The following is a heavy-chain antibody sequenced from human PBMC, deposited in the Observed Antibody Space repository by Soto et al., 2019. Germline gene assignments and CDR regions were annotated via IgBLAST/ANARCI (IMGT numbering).Heavy chain of an antibody. CDR3: ARHPRDGYNYGGSGIFDY. CDR1: GGSVSSSSYW. Sequence: QLQLQESGPGLVKPSETLSLTCTVSGGSVSSSSYWWGSIRQPPGKGLEWIGDGYYSGSTYYNPSLTSRVTISVDTSTNQFSLKLGSVTAADTAVYYCARHPRDGYNYGGSGIFDYWGPGTLVTVSS. J-gene: IGHJ4*02. D-gene: IGHD5-12*01. V-gene: IGHV4-39*01. CDR2: GYYSGST.